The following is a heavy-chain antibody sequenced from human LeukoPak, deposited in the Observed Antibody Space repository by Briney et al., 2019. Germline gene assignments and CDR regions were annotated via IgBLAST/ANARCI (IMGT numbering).Heavy chain of an antibody. CDR2: ISGSGGST. CDR3: ARQKGIQLWLYYFDY. Sequence: PGGSLRLSCAASGFTFSSYAMSWVRQAPGKGLGWVSAISGSGGSTYYADSVKGRFTISRDNSKNTLYLQMNSLRAEDTAVYYCARQKGIQLWLYYFDYWGQGTLVTVSS. V-gene: IGHV3-23*01. CDR1: GFTFSSYA. D-gene: IGHD5-18*01. J-gene: IGHJ4*02.